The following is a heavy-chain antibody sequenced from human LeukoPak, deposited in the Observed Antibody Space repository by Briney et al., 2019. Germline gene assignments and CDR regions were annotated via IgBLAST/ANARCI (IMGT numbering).Heavy chain of an antibody. V-gene: IGHV4-30-2*01. CDR3: ARVPNYDILTGYPEYYFDY. J-gene: IGHJ4*02. CDR1: GFTFSTYT. Sequence: LRLSCVASGFTFSTYTMNWIRQPPGKGLEWIGYIYHSGSTYYNPSLKSRVTISVDRSKNQFSLKLSSVTAADTAVYYCARVPNYDILTGYPEYYFDYWGQGTLVTVSS. CDR2: IYHSGST. D-gene: IGHD3-9*01.